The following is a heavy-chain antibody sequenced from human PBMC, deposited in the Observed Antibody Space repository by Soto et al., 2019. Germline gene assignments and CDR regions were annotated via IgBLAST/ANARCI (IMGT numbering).Heavy chain of an antibody. V-gene: IGHV2-26*01. J-gene: IGHJ6*02. Sequence: SGPTLVDPTETLTLTCTVSGFSLSTGRMGVSWIRQPPGKALEWLAHIFSDNERSYSTSMQGRLTISKDPSGSQVVLSMTNLDPVDTGTYYCVRMNADSYQFYYAMDVWGQGTTVTVSS. CDR1: GFSLSTGRMG. D-gene: IGHD4-17*01. CDR2: IFSDNER. CDR3: VRMNADSYQFYYAMDV.